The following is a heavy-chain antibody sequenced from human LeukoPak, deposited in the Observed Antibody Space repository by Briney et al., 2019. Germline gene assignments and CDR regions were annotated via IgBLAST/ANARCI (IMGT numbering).Heavy chain of an antibody. J-gene: IGHJ6*02. CDR1: GGSFSGYY. Sequence: SETLSLTSAVYGGSFSGYYWSWIRQPPGKGLEWIGEINHSGSTNYNPSLKSRVTISVDTSKNQFSLKLSSVTAADTAVYYCARGSSHSSSSGRRSYYYYGMDVWGQGTTVTVSS. CDR3: ARGSSHSSSSGRRSYYYYGMDV. D-gene: IGHD6-6*01. V-gene: IGHV4-34*01. CDR2: INHSGST.